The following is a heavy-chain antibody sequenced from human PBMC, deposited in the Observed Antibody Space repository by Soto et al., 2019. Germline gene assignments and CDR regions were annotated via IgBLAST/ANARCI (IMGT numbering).Heavy chain of an antibody. Sequence: EVQLVESGGGLAQPGGSLRLSCAAAGFRFSSYWMHWVRQAPGEGLVWVSRIISDGSSADYADSVKGRFSISRDNAKNTLFLQMNSLRAEDTAVYYCARYHYGALDFWGQGALVTVSS. D-gene: IGHD4-17*01. V-gene: IGHV3-74*01. CDR2: IISDGSSA. J-gene: IGHJ4*02. CDR1: GFRFSSYW. CDR3: ARYHYGALDF.